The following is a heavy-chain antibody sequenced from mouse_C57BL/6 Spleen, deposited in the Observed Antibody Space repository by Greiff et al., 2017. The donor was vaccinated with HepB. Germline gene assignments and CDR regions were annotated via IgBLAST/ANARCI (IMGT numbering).Heavy chain of an antibody. V-gene: IGHV1-69*01. CDR3: AREAQATPGAMDY. CDR1: GYTFTSYW. J-gene: IGHJ4*01. D-gene: IGHD3-2*02. CDR2: IDPSDSYT. Sequence: QVQLQQPGAELVMPGASVKLSCKASGYTFTSYWMHWVKQRPGQGLEWIGEIDPSDSYTNYNQKFKGKSTLTVDKSSSTAYMQLSSLTSEDSAVYYCAREAQATPGAMDYWGQGTSVTVSS.